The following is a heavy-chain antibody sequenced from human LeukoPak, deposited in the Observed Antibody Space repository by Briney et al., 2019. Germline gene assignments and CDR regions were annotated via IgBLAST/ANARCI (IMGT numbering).Heavy chain of an antibody. Sequence: SETLSLTCTVSGGSNSSHYWSWIRQPPGKGLEWIGYIYYSGSTNYNPSLKSRVTISVDTSKNQFSLKLSSVTAADTAVYYCARERSSSPHFDYWGQGTLVTVSS. CDR1: GGSNSSHY. V-gene: IGHV4-59*11. CDR2: IYYSGST. J-gene: IGHJ4*02. D-gene: IGHD6-6*01. CDR3: ARERSSSPHFDY.